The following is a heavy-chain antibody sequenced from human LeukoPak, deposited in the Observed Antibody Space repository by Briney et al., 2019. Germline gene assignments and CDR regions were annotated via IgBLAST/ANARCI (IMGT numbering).Heavy chain of an antibody. V-gene: IGHV3-48*02. D-gene: IGHD6-19*01. CDR2: ITSTGTTI. CDR1: GFTFSGYS. Sequence: GGSLRLSCAASGFTFSGYSMHWVRQAPGKGLEWLSCITSTGTTIYYADSVKGRFTISRDNAKHSLYLHMNSLTDADTAVYYCARAGSGWYELGFWGQGTRVTVSS. CDR3: ARAGSGWYELGF. J-gene: IGHJ4*02.